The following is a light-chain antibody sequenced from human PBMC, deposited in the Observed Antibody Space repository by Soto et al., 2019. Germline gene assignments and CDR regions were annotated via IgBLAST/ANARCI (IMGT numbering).Light chain of an antibody. J-gene: IGKJ2*01. CDR3: QHRGSWPRT. CDR1: QSDNDY. V-gene: IGKV3-11*01. Sequence: EIVLTQAPATLSLSPGERATLSCRARQSDNDYLAWYQQKPGQAPRLLIYGASNRATGIPLRFSGSGSGTVFTLTISSLEPEDFAVYYCQHRGSWPRTFGQGTKLEIK. CDR2: GAS.